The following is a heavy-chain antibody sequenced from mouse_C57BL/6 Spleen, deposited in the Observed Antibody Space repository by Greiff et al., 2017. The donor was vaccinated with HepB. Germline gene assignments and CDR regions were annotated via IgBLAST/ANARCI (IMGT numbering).Heavy chain of an antibody. J-gene: IGHJ4*01. Sequence: VQLQQSGPELVKPGASVKISCKASGYSFTDYNMNWVKQSNGKSLEWIGVINPNYGTTSYNQEFKGKATLTVDQSSSTAYMQLNSLTSEDSAVYYCASLTGTYHYYAMDYWGQGTSVTVSS. V-gene: IGHV1-39*01. CDR3: ASLTGTYHYYAMDY. CDR1: GYSFTDYN. CDR2: INPNYGTT. D-gene: IGHD4-1*01.